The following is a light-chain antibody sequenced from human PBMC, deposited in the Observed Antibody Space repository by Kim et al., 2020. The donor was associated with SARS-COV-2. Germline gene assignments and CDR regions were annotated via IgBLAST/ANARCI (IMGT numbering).Light chain of an antibody. CDR1: QTISTW. CDR3: QHYSRFPYT. Sequence: SASVGDRVTITCRASQTISTWLAWYQQKPGKAPNLLIYLASTLESGVPSRFIDSGSGTEFTLTIDSLQPDDFATYYCQHYSRFPYTFGQGTKLEI. CDR2: LAS. V-gene: IGKV1-5*03. J-gene: IGKJ2*01.